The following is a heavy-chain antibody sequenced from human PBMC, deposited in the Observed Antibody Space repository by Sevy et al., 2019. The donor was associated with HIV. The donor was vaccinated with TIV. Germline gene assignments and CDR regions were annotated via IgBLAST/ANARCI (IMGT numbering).Heavy chain of an antibody. Sequence: GGSLRLSCAASGFTFSTYWMYWVRQAPGKGLVWVSRMNSDGSRTNYADSVKGRFTISRDNAKNTLYLQMNSLRAEDTAVYYCTRGEEIVVVPDSKSATFDYWGQGTLVTVSS. CDR2: MNSDGSRT. V-gene: IGHV3-74*01. D-gene: IGHD2-2*01. CDR1: GFTFSTYW. CDR3: TRGEEIVVVPDSKSATFDY. J-gene: IGHJ4*02.